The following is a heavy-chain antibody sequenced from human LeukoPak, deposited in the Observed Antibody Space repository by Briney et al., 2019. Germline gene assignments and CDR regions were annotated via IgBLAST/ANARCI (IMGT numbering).Heavy chain of an antibody. J-gene: IGHJ4*02. CDR2: VNPNSGAT. D-gene: IGHD3-22*01. CDR1: GYTFIAYY. V-gene: IGHV1-2*02. Sequence: AASVKVSCKASGYTFIAYYMHWVRQAPGQGLEGMGWVNPNSGATNYAQKFQGRVTMTRDTSLSTVYVELTWLTSDDTAVYYCARGVYYDSSGYYSDYWGQGTLVTVSS. CDR3: ARGVYYDSSGYYSDY.